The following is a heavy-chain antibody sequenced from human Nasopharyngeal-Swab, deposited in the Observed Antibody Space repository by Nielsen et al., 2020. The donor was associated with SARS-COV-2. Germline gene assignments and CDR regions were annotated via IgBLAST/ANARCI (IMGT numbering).Heavy chain of an antibody. V-gene: IGHV3-7*05. J-gene: IGHJ3*02. CDR1: GFGLRNYW. D-gene: IGHD6-19*01. CDR3: VRHGGWTFDI. Sequence: GESLKISCAASGFGLRNYWMSWVRQAPGRGLEWVASINQDGSETYYVDSVEGRFTISRDSGRNSLCLQMNSLGAEDTAVFFCVRHGGWTFDIWGRGTMVTVSS. CDR2: INQDGSET.